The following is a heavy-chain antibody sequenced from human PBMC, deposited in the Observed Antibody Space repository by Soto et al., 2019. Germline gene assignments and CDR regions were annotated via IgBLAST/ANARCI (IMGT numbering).Heavy chain of an antibody. J-gene: IGHJ6*02. CDR1: VGTFSSYA. D-gene: IGHD3-10*01. Sequence: QVQLVQSGAEVKKPGSSVKVSCKASVGTFSSYAISWVRQAPGQGLEWMGGFIPIFGAADYAQNFQGRVTIAADESTSTAYMELSSLRSEDTAVYYCASPRDNYYYNGMDVWGQGTTVTVSS. CDR2: FIPIFGAA. V-gene: IGHV1-69*12. CDR3: ASPRDNYYYNGMDV.